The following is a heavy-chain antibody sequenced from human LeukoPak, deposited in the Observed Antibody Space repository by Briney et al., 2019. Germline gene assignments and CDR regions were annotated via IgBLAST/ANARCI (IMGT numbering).Heavy chain of an antibody. CDR3: ARDQKDSSGWVDYYYMDV. V-gene: IGHV1-2*02. CDR2: INPNSGGT. D-gene: IGHD6-19*01. CDR1: GYTFTGYY. J-gene: IGHJ6*03. Sequence: ASVTVSCKASGYTFTGYYMHWVRQAPGQGLEWMGWINPNSGGTNYAQKFQGRVTMTRDTSISTAYMELSRLRSDDTAVYYCARDQKDSSGWVDYYYMDVWGKGTTVTVSS.